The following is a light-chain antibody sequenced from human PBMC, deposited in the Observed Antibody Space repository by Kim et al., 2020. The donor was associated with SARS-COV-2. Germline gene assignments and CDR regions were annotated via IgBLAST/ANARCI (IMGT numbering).Light chain of an antibody. CDR1: ENINKW. CDR2: MAS. V-gene: IGKV1-5*03. J-gene: IGKJ4*01. Sequence: ASVGKRVTSTCRASENINKWLVWYQQKPGKAPKVLIYMASSLESGVPSRFSGSGSGTEFSLTISSLQPDDFATYYCQQDNAFPLTFSGGTKVDIK. CDR3: QQDNAFPLT.